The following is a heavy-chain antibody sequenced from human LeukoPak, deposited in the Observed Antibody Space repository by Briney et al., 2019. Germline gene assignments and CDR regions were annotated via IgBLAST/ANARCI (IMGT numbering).Heavy chain of an antibody. Sequence: GGPLTLSCALSGLTHSNAWMSWVRQAPGKGLEWVGRIKSKTDGGTTDYAAPVKGRFTISRDDSKNTLYLQMNNLKAEDTAVYYCTTAPDSLGYWGQGNLVTVSS. V-gene: IGHV3-15*01. CDR2: IKSKTDGGTT. CDR1: GLTHSNAW. J-gene: IGHJ4*02. CDR3: TTAPDSLGY. D-gene: IGHD2-21*02.